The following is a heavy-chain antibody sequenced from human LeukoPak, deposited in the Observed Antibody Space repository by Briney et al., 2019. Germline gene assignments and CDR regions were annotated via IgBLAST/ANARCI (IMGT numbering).Heavy chain of an antibody. CDR2: ISADGSYK. Sequence: GQSLRLSCAVSGFAFSSFPFHWVRQAPGKGLEWVAAISADGSYKYHGDSVKGRFTISRDNPMNTLYLQMNGLRPDDTAVYYCARRLIPGRWYFDLWGRGTLVTVSS. CDR3: ARRLIPGRWYFDL. J-gene: IGHJ2*01. V-gene: IGHV3-30*04. CDR1: GFAFSSFP.